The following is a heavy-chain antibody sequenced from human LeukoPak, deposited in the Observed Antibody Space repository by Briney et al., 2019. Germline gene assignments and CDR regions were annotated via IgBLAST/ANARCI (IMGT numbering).Heavy chain of an antibody. J-gene: IGHJ4*02. CDR3: ARVLPYGDYVDY. D-gene: IGHD4-17*01. Sequence: PSETLSLTCTVSGGSISSGGYYWSWIRQPPGKGLEWIGYIYHSGSTYYNPSLKSRVTISVDRSKNQFSLKLSSVTAADTAVYYCARVLPYGDYVDYWGQGTLVTVSS. CDR2: IYHSGST. CDR1: GGSISSGGYY. V-gene: IGHV4-30-2*01.